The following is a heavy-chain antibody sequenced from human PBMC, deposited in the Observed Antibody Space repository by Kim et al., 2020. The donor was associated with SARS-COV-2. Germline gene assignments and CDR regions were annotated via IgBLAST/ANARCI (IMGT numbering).Heavy chain of an antibody. CDR3: ARGEGRTTLTTIDY. V-gene: IGHV4-59*13. CDR2: IYYSGST. CDR1: GGSISSYY. J-gene: IGHJ4*02. D-gene: IGHD4-17*01. Sequence: SETLSLTCTVSGGSISSYYWSWIRQPPGKGLEWIGYIYYSGSTNYNPSLKSRVTISVDTSKNQFSLKLSSVTAADTAVYYCARGEGRTTLTTIDYWGQGTLVTVSS.